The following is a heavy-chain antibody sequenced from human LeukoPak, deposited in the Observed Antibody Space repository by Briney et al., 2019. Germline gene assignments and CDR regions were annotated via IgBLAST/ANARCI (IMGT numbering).Heavy chain of an antibody. CDR1: GFTFDDYA. V-gene: IGHV3-20*04. CDR3: ARHQDSSGWYGSDN. CDR2: IKWSGGST. D-gene: IGHD6-19*01. J-gene: IGHJ4*02. Sequence: GGSLRLSCAASGFTFDDYAMSWVRQAPGKGLEWVSGIKWSGGSTGYVDSVKGRFTISRDNAKNSLYLQMNSLRAEDTALYYCARHQDSSGWYGSDNWGQGTLVTVSS.